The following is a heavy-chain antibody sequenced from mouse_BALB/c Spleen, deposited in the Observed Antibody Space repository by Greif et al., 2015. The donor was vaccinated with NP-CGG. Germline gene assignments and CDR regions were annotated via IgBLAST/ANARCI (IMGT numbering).Heavy chain of an antibody. CDR3: ARHEDHRYCFVY. J-gene: IGHJ2*01. Sequence: QVQLQQSGAELVKPGASVKLSCKASGYTFTENIINWVRQRSGKGLEWIGWFYPGRGSIKYNEKFKDKATLTADKSSSTVYMELSRLTSEDSSVYFCARHEDHRYCFVYWGQGTTLTVSS. CDR2: FYPGRGSI. V-gene: IGHV1-62-2*01. D-gene: IGHD2-14*01. CDR1: GYTFTENI.